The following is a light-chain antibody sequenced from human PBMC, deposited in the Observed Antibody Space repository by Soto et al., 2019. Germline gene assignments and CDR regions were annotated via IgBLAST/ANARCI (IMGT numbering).Light chain of an antibody. J-gene: IGKJ1*01. CDR3: QQSYSKPRT. Sequence: DIQMTQSPSSLSASVGDRVTITCRASQSISSYLNGYQQKPGKAPKLLMYAASSLQSGVTSRFSGSGSGTDFTLTNSSLQPEDFAIYYCQQSYSKPRTFGQGTKVEIK. CDR2: AAS. V-gene: IGKV1-39*01. CDR1: QSISSY.